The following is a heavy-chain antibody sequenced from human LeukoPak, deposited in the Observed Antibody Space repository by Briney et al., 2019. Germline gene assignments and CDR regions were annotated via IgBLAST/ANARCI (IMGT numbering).Heavy chain of an antibody. CDR2: IHYSGST. D-gene: IGHD7-27*01. V-gene: IGHV4-59*01. Sequence: SETLSLTCIVSGGSISSYYWSWIRQPPGKGLEWIGYIHYSGSTNYNPSLKSRVTISVDTSKNQFSLKLSSVTAADTAVYYCARAEIIGEFDYWGQGTLVTVSS. CDR3: ARAEIIGEFDY. CDR1: GGSISSYY. J-gene: IGHJ4*02.